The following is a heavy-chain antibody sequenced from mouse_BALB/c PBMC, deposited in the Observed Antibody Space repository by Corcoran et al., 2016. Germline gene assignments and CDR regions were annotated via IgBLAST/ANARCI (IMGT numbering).Heavy chain of an antibody. Sequence: EVQLQQSGAELVKPGASVKLCCTTSGFNIKDTYMHWVKQRPEQGLEWIGRIDPANGYTKYDPKFQCKATITATTSSNSAYLQLISLTSEDTAVYYCASDGYWGQGTSVTVSS. CDR3: ASDGY. V-gene: IGHV14-3*02. J-gene: IGHJ4*01. CDR1: GFNIKDTY. CDR2: IDPANGYT.